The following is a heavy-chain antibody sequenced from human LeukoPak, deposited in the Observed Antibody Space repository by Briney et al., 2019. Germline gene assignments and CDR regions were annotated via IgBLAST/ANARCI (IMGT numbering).Heavy chain of an antibody. D-gene: IGHD2-15*01. Sequence: GGSLRLSCAASGFTVSSNYMSWVRQAPGKGLEWVSVIYSGGSTYYADSVKGRFTISRDNSKNTLYLQMNSLRAEDTAVYYCARDHCSGGSCYSYYYGMDVCGQGTTVTVSS. CDR2: IYSGGST. CDR3: ARDHCSGGSCYSYYYGMDV. J-gene: IGHJ6*02. CDR1: GFTVSSNY. V-gene: IGHV3-66*01.